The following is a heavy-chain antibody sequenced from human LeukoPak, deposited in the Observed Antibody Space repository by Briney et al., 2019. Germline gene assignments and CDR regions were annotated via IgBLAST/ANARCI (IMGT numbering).Heavy chain of an antibody. J-gene: IGHJ4*02. V-gene: IGHV4-39*07. CDR2: IYHSGST. CDR3: ARDGRFPPEVLPRYFDS. CDR1: GGSISSSSYY. Sequence: PSETLSLTCTVSGGSISSSSYYWGWIRQPPGKGLEWIGSIYHSGSTYYNPSLKSRVTISIDTSKNQFSLKLSSVTAADTAVYYCARDGRFPPEVLPRYFDSWGQGTLVTVSS. D-gene: IGHD1-14*01.